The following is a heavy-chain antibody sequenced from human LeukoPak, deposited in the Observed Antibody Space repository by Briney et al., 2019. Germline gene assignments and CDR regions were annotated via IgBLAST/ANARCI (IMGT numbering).Heavy chain of an antibody. CDR2: INPTGGST. CDR1: GYSFTTYY. Sequence: WASVKVSCKASGYSFTTYYMHWVRQAPGQGLEWMEIINPTGGSTNYAQKFEGRVTMTRDTSTSTAYMELRSLRSDDTAVYYCARLSKLSSGWYKTWHEPIDYWGQGTLVTVSS. J-gene: IGHJ4*02. CDR3: ARLSKLSSGWYKTWHEPIDY. V-gene: IGHV1-46*01. D-gene: IGHD6-19*01.